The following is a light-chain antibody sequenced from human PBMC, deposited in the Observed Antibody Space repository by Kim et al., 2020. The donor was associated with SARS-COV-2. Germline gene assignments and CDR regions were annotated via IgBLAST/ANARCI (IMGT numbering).Light chain of an antibody. V-gene: IGLV2-14*03. CDR1: SSDVGGYNN. CDR2: AVT. CDR3: SSYTSSDTVV. Sequence: GQVVTSSCTGISSDVGGYNNVSWYQQHPGKPPKLMIYAVTNRPSGVSHRFSGSKSASTASLTISGLQPEDEADYYCSSYTSSDTVVFGGGTKLTVL. J-gene: IGLJ2*01.